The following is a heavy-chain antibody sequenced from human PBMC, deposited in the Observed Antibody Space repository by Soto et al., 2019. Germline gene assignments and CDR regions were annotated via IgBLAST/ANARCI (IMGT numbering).Heavy chain of an antibody. D-gene: IGHD4-17*01. CDR1: GGSISSSNW. CDR3: AGADYGAPLDY. J-gene: IGHJ4*02. Sequence: QVHLQESGPGLVKPSGNLSLICAVSGGSISSSNWWSWVRQPPGQGLEWIGEIYYSGNANYNPSLKSRVTISLDKSKNPCSLKLSSVTAADTAVYYYAGADYGAPLDYWGQGTLVTVSS. V-gene: IGHV4-4*02. CDR2: IYYSGNA.